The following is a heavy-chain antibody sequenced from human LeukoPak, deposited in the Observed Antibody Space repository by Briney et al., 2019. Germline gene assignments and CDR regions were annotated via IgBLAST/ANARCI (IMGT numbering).Heavy chain of an antibody. CDR3: VRDYYGAGDY. V-gene: IGHV3-74*01. CDR1: GFTFSTYW. CDR2: IKSDGSST. J-gene: IGHJ4*02. Sequence: GGSLRLSCAASGFTFSTYWMHWVRQAPGKGLVWVSRIKSDGSSTTYADSVKGRFTVSRDNAENTLYLQMNSLRAEDTAVYYCVRDYYGAGDYWGQGTLVTVSS. D-gene: IGHD3-3*01.